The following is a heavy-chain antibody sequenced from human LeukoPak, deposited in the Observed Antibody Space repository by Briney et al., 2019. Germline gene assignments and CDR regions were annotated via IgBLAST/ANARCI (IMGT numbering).Heavy chain of an antibody. Sequence: GGSLRLSCAASGFTFSSYAMHWVRQAPGKGLEWVSSISGTGGSTYYADSVKGRFTISRDNSKNTLYLQMNSLRAEDTAVYYCAKVLDFWSGYNDYWGQGTLVTVSS. CDR1: GFTFSSYA. D-gene: IGHD3-3*01. V-gene: IGHV3-23*01. CDR3: AKVLDFWSGYNDY. CDR2: ISGTGGST. J-gene: IGHJ4*02.